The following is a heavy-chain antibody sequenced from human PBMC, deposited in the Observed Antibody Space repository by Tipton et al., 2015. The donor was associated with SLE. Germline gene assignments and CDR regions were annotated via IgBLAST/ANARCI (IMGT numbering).Heavy chain of an antibody. Sequence: TLSLTCTVSGGSISSGSYYWSWIRQPAGKGLEWIGRIYTSGSTNYNPSLKSRVTISVDTSKNQFSLKLSSVTAADTAVYYCARGGVLGFHPSAFDIWGQGTMVTVSS. CDR1: GGSISSGSYY. V-gene: IGHV4-61*02. D-gene: IGHD3-10*01. CDR2: IYTSGST. CDR3: ARGGVLGFHPSAFDI. J-gene: IGHJ3*02.